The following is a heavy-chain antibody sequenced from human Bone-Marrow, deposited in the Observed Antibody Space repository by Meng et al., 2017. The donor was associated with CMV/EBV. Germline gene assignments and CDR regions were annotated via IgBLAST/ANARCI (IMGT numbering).Heavy chain of an antibody. V-gene: IGHV3-30-3*01. Sequence: SCAASGFTFSDYAMHWVRQSAGKGLEWVSVISYDGSNKYYADSVKGRFTISRDNSKNTLYLQMKSLRAEDTAVYYCARGTTVTPPFDYWGQGTLVTVSS. D-gene: IGHD4-17*01. J-gene: IGHJ4*02. CDR3: ARGTTVTPPFDY. CDR2: ISYDGSNK. CDR1: GFTFSDYA.